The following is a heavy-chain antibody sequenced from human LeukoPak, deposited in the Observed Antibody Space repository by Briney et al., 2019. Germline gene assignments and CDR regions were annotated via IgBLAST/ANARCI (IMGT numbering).Heavy chain of an antibody. V-gene: IGHV1-2*02. CDR2: INPNSGGT. D-gene: IGHD3-3*01. Sequence: GASVKVSCKASGYTFTGYYMHWVRQAPGQGLEWMGWINPNSGGTNYAQKFQGRVTMTRDTSISTAYMELSRLRSDDTAVYYCARGAFWRASDYYYYYMDVWGKGTTVTVSS. CDR3: ARGAFWRASDYYYYYMDV. CDR1: GYTFTGYY. J-gene: IGHJ6*03.